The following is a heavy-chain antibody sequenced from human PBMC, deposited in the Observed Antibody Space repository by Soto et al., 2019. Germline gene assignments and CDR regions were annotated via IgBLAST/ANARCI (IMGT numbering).Heavy chain of an antibody. CDR1: GGSISSGGYY. D-gene: IGHD3-16*01. CDR3: ARDRRGGGMDV. J-gene: IGHJ6*02. Sequence: SETLSLTCTVSGGSISSGGYYWRWIRQHPGKGLEWIGYIYYSGSTYYNPSLKSRVTISVDTSKNQFSLKLSSVTAADTAVYYCARDRRGGGMDVWGQGTTVTVSS. CDR2: IYYSGST. V-gene: IGHV4-31*03.